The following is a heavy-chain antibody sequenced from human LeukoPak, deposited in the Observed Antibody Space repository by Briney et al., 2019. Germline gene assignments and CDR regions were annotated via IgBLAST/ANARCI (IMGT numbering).Heavy chain of an antibody. V-gene: IGHV3-21*01. D-gene: IGHD6-13*01. Sequence: GGSLRLPCAASGFTFSSYSMNWVRQAPGKGLEWVSSISSSSSYIYYADSVKGRFTISRDNAKNSLYLQMNSLRAEDTAVYYCARDIAAAGTAGHDYWGQGTLVTVSS. CDR1: GFTFSSYS. CDR3: ARDIAAAGTAGHDY. J-gene: IGHJ4*02. CDR2: ISSSSSYI.